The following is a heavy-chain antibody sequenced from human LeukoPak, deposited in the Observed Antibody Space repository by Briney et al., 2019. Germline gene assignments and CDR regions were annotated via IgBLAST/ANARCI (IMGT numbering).Heavy chain of an antibody. V-gene: IGHV1-69*13. J-gene: IGHJ3*02. CDR2: IIPIFGTA. Sequence: GASVKVSSKASGGTFSSYAISWVRQAPGQGLEWMGGIIPIFGTANYAQKFQGRVTITADESTSTAYMELSSLRSEDTAVYYYARVGYDYGGNPIWGQGTMVTVSS. D-gene: IGHD4-23*01. CDR3: ARVGYDYGGNPI. CDR1: GGTFSSYA.